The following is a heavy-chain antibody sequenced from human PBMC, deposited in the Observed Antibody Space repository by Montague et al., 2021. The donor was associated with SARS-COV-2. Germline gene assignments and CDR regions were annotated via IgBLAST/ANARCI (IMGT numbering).Heavy chain of an antibody. CDR3: ASGRMVPYSSSWTTLYYYYGMDV. CDR2: TYYRSKWYN. D-gene: IGHD6-13*01. Sequence: CAISGDSVSSNSAAWNWIRQSPSRGLEWLGRTYYRSKWYNGYAVXXKSRITINPDTSKNQFSLQLNSVTPEDTAVYYCASGRMVPYSSSWTTLYYYYGMDVWGQGTTVTVAS. J-gene: IGHJ6*02. V-gene: IGHV6-1*01. CDR1: GDSVSSNSAA.